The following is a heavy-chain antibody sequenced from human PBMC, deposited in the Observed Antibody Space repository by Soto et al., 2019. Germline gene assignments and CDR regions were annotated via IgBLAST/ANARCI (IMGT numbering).Heavy chain of an antibody. CDR1: GYTLTGYD. V-gene: IGHV1-2*02. J-gene: IGHJ5*02. CDR3: ASHDPGARFDP. D-gene: IGHD1-1*01. CDR2: INPNSGGT. Sequence: ASVKVSCKASGYTLTGYDMHWVRQSPGQGLEWMGWINPNSGGTNYAQKFQGRVTMTRDTSISTAYMELSSLRSDDTAVYYCASHDPGARFDPWGQGTLVTVSS.